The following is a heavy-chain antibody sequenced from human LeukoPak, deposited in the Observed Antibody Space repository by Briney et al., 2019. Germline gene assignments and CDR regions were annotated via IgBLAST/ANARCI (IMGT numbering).Heavy chain of an antibody. Sequence: GESLKIFCKGSGYSFTSYWIGWVSQMPGEGLEWMGIIYPGDSDTRYTPSFQGQVTISADKSISTAYLQWSSLKASDTAMYYCARLPDYYDSSGYYHLDYWGQGTLVTVSS. V-gene: IGHV5-51*01. CDR3: ARLPDYYDSSGYYHLDY. J-gene: IGHJ4*02. CDR2: IYPGDSDT. CDR1: GYSFTSYW. D-gene: IGHD3-22*01.